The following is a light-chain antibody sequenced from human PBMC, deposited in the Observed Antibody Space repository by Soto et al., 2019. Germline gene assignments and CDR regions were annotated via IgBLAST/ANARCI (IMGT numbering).Light chain of an antibody. Sequence: QLVLTQSPSASASLGASVKVTCTLRSGHSTYAIAWHQQQPEKGPRYLMKLDSDGSHSKGDVIPDRFSGSSSGAERYLTISSLQSEDEADYYCQTWGTGTWVFGGGTKLTVL. CDR2: LDSDGSH. CDR3: QTWGTGTWV. J-gene: IGLJ3*02. V-gene: IGLV4-69*01. CDR1: SGHSTYA.